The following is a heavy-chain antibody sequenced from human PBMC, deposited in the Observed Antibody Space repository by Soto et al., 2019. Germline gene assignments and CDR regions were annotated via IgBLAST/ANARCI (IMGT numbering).Heavy chain of an antibody. J-gene: IGHJ4*02. CDR2: IYWNDDK. V-gene: IGHV2-5*01. CDR3: AHKTHPYSSGWYS. CDR1: GFSLSTSGVG. D-gene: IGHD6-19*01. Sequence: SGPTLVNPTQTLTLTCTFSGFSLSTSGVGVAWIRQPPGKAREWLALIYWNDDKRYSPSLKSRLTIAXXXXXXXVVLTMTNMDXXXXATYYCAHKTHPYSSGWYSWGQGTLVTVSS.